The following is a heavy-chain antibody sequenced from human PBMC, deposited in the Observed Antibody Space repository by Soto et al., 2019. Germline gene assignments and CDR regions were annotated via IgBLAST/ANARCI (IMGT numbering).Heavy chain of an antibody. Sequence: PGESLKISCEASGYTFTSYWIGWVRQMPGEGLEWMGVIYPSDSDTRYSPSFRGQVTISADKSLTTAYLQWSSLKASDTAMYYCVRSGTSSGRFSDYWGQGTLVTVYS. V-gene: IGHV5-51*01. CDR1: GYTFTSYW. J-gene: IGHJ4*02. CDR3: VRSGTSSGRFSDY. D-gene: IGHD2-8*01. CDR2: IYPSDSDT.